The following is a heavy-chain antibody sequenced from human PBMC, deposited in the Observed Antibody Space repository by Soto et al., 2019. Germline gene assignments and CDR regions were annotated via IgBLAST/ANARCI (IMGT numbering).Heavy chain of an antibody. CDR2: INHSGST. J-gene: IGHJ5*02. D-gene: IGHD1-1*01. CDR3: ARMSRRTTGSRGPFDP. V-gene: IGHV4-34*01. CDR1: GGSFSGYY. Sequence: PSETLSLTCAVYGGSFSGYYWSWIRQPPGKGLEWIGEINHSGSTNYNPSLKSRVTISVDTSKNQFSLKLSSVTAADTAVYYCARMSRRTTGSRGPFDPWGQGTPVTVSS.